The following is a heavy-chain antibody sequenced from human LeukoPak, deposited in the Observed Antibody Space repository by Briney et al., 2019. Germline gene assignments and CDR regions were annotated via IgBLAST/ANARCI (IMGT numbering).Heavy chain of an antibody. D-gene: IGHD1-26*01. J-gene: IGHJ3*02. CDR2: INHSGST. CDR1: GGSFSGYY. Sequence: SETLSLTCAVYGGSFSGYYWSWIRQPPGKGLEWIGEINHSGSTNYNPSLKSRVTISVDTSKNQFSLKLSSVTAADTAVYYCARATKWELLSDAFDIWGQGTMVTVSS. V-gene: IGHV4-34*01. CDR3: ARATKWELLSDAFDI.